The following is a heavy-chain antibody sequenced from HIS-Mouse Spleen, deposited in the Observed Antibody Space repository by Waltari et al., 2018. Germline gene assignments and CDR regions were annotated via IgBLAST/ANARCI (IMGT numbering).Heavy chain of an antibody. D-gene: IGHD6-6*01. CDR3: ARDPGYSSSSNAFDI. CDR2: IYHSGST. Sequence: QVQLQESRPALVQPSETLSLTCTVSGYSISSGYYWGWCRQPPGRGLEWIGSIYHSGSTYYNPSLKSRVTISVDTSKNQFSLKLSSVTAADTAVYYCARDPGYSSSSNAFDIWGQGTMVTVSS. J-gene: IGHJ3*02. V-gene: IGHV4-38-2*02. CDR1: GYSISSGYY.